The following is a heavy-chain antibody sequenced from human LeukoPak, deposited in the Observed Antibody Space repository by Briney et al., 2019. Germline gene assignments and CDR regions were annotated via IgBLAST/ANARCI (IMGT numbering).Heavy chain of an antibody. J-gene: IGHJ4*02. CDR1: GFTFSSYD. CDR3: ARAYYYDSRG. V-gene: IGHV3-48*03. D-gene: IGHD3-22*01. Sequence: PGGSLRLHCAASGFTFSSYDMNWVRQAPGKGLEWVSYISTDGTTKYYADSVKGRFTISRDNAKNSLYLQMNSLRAEDTAVYYCARAYYYDSRGWGQGTLVTVSS. CDR2: ISTDGTTK.